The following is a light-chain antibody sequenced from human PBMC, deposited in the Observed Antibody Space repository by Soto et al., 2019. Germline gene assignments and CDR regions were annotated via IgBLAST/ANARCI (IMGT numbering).Light chain of an antibody. V-gene: IGKV3-11*01. CDR1: PSVSSY. Sequence: EIVLTQSPATLSLSPGERATLSCRASPSVSSYLAWYQQKPGQAPRLLIYDSANRATGIPARFSGSGSGTDFPLTISSLEPEDFAVYYCQQRSNWPPTFGQGTKLEIK. J-gene: IGKJ2*01. CDR3: QQRSNWPPT. CDR2: DSA.